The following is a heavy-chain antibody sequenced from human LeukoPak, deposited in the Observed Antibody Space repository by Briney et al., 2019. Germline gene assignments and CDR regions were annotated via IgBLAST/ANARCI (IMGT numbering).Heavy chain of an antibody. D-gene: IGHD1-7*01. CDR2: INTISGGT. V-gene: IGHV1-2*02. Sequence: ASVKVSCKASGYTFTGYYIHWVRQAPGQGLEWMGWINTISGGTNFAQKFQGRVTMTRDTAITTAYMELSRLTSGDTAVYYCARERELSFDYWGQGTLVTVSS. CDR1: GYTFTGYY. J-gene: IGHJ4*02. CDR3: ARERELSFDY.